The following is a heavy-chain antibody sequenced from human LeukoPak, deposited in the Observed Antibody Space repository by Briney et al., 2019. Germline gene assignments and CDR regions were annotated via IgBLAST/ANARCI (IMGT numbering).Heavy chain of an antibody. CDR3: ARNKAYCSGGSCYSSDWFDP. D-gene: IGHD2-15*01. V-gene: IGHV4-34*01. J-gene: IGHJ5*02. CDR1: GGSFSGYY. Sequence: PSETLSLTCAVYGGSFSGYYWSWIRQPPGKGLEWIGEINHSGSTNYNPSLKSRVTISVGTSKNQFSLKLSSVTAADTAVYYCARNKAYCSGGSCYSSDWFDPWGQGTLVTVSS. CDR2: INHSGST.